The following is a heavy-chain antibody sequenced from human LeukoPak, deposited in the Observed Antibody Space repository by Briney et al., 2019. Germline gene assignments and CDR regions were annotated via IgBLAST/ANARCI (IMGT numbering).Heavy chain of an antibody. CDR1: GYSISSGYY. CDR3: ARDVGYSSGWSQFDY. J-gene: IGHJ4*02. Sequence: SETLSLTCAVSGYSISSGYYWGWIRQPPGKGLERIGSIYHSGSTYYNPSLKSRVTISVDTSKNQFSLKLSSVTAADTAVYYCARDVGYSSGWSQFDYWGQGTLVTVSS. CDR2: IYHSGST. D-gene: IGHD6-19*01. V-gene: IGHV4-38-2*02.